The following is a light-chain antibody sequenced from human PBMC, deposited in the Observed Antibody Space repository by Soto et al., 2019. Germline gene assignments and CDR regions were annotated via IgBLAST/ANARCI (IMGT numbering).Light chain of an antibody. CDR2: SNN. J-gene: IGLJ1*01. CDR1: SSNIGSNT. Sequence: QSVLTQPPSPSGAPGQGVTNSCSGRSSNIGSNTVNWYQQLPGTAPKLLIYSNNQRPSGVPDRFSGSKSGTSASLAISGLQSEDEADYYCAAWDDSLNGYVFGTRTKVTVL. V-gene: IGLV1-44*01. CDR3: AAWDDSLNGYV.